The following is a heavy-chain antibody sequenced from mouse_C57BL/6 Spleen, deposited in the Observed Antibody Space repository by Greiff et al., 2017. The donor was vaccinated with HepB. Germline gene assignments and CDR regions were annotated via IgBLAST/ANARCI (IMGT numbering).Heavy chain of an antibody. CDR2: IYPGSGST. Sequence: QVQLQQPGAELVKPGASVKMSCKASGYTFTSYWITWVKQRPGQGLEWIGDIYPGSGSTNYNEKFKSKATLTVDTSSSTAYMQRSSLTSEDSAVYDCARGGFRGSSYWYFDVWGTGTTVTVSS. CDR1: GYTFTSYW. CDR3: ARGGFRGSSYWYFDV. V-gene: IGHV1-55*01. J-gene: IGHJ1*03. D-gene: IGHD1-1*01.